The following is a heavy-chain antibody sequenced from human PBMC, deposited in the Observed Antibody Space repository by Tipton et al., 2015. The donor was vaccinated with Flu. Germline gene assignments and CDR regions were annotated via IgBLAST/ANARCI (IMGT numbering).Heavy chain of an antibody. CDR2: INSDGKTT. D-gene: IGHD5-24*01. CDR1: GFIFSGDW. Sequence: GSLRLSCAGSGFIFSGDWMDWVRQAPGKGLVWVSRINSDGKTTHYADSVKGRFTISRDNARNTLFLQMNSLRADDTGVYYCVRDLLGDGYNYEFAGYWGQGTPVTVSS. CDR3: VRDLLGDGYNYEFAGY. J-gene: IGHJ4*02. V-gene: IGHV3-74*01.